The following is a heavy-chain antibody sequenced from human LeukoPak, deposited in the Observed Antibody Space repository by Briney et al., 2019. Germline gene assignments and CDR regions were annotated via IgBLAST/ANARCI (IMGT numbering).Heavy chain of an antibody. CDR3: ARAAHDYGDYGKYDY. Sequence: ASVKVSCKASGYTFTGYYMHWVRQAPGQGLEWMGWINPNSGGTNYAQKFQGWVTMTRDTSISTAYMELSRLRSDDTAVYYRARAAHDYGDYGKYDYWGQGTLVTVSS. V-gene: IGHV1-2*04. CDR1: GYTFTGYY. CDR2: INPNSGGT. J-gene: IGHJ4*02. D-gene: IGHD4-17*01.